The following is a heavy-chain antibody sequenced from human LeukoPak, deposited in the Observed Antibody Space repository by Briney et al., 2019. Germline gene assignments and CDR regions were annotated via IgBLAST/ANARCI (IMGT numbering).Heavy chain of an antibody. V-gene: IGHV1-69*04. CDR3: ADSGVAVAGTLGY. CDR2: IIPILGIA. J-gene: IGHJ4*02. D-gene: IGHD6-19*01. CDR1: GGTFSSYA. Sequence: SVKVSCKASGGTFSSYAISWVRQAPGQGLGWMGRIIPILGIANYAQKFQGRVTITADKSTSTAYMELSSLRSEDTAVYYCADSGVAVAGTLGYWGQGTLVTVSS.